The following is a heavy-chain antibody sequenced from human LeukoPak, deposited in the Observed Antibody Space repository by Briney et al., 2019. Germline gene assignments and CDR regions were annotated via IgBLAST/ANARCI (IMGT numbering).Heavy chain of an antibody. CDR2: IIPIFGTA. J-gene: IGHJ4*02. V-gene: IGHV1-69*01. CDR1: GGTFSSYA. D-gene: IGHD2-15*01. CDR3: AREECSGGSCYFDY. Sequence: SVKVSCKASGGTFSSYAISWVRQAPGQGLEWMGGIIPIFGTADYAQKFQGRVTITADESTSTAYMELSSLRSEDTAVYYCAREECSGGSCYFDYWGQGTLVTVSS.